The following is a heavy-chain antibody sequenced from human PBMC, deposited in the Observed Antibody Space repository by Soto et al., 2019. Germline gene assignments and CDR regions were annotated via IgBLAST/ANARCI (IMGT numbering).Heavy chain of an antibody. Sequence: QVQLVESGGGLVNPGGSLRLYCAASGFTFSDYYMSWIRQAPGKGLEWVSYISSSGSTIYYADSVKGRFTISRDNAKNSLYLQMNSLRAEDTAVYYCARDAVVAATAFDYYYYMDVWGKGTTVTVSS. CDR3: ARDAVVAATAFDYYYYMDV. CDR2: ISSSGSTI. D-gene: IGHD2-15*01. CDR1: GFTFSDYY. J-gene: IGHJ6*03. V-gene: IGHV3-11*01.